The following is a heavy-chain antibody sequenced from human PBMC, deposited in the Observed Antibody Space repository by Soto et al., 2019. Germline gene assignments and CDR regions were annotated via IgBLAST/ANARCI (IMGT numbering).Heavy chain of an antibody. J-gene: IGHJ6*02. V-gene: IGHV1-69*06. D-gene: IGHD4-4*01. Sequence: QVQLVQSGAEVKKPGSSVKVSCKASGGTFSSYAISWVLQAPGQGLEWMGGIIPIFGTANYAQKFQGRVTITADKNTSTAYMELSSLRSEDTAVYYCARTDYSNHEGYYYYGMDVWGQVTTVTVSS. CDR2: IIPIFGTA. CDR1: GGTFSSYA. CDR3: ARTDYSNHEGYYYYGMDV.